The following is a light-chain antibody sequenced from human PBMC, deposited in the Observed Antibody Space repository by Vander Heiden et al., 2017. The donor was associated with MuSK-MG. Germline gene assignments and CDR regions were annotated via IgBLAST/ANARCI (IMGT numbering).Light chain of an antibody. J-gene: IGLJ2*01. CDR1: SSDVGDYNY. V-gene: IGLV2-14*03. Sequence: QSALTQSASVSGSPGQSITISCTGTSSDVGDYNYVSWYQQRPGKVPRLVIYDVSSRPSGVSNRFSGSKSGNTASLTISGLQADDEADYYCASFSVTTTVVFGGGTNVTVL. CDR2: DVS. CDR3: ASFSVTTTVV.